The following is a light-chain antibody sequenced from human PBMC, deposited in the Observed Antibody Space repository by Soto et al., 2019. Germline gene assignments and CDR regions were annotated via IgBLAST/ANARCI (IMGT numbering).Light chain of an antibody. CDR2: EVN. V-gene: IGLV2-8*01. CDR3: SSYTDRKNLV. Sequence: QSALTQPPSASGSPGQSVAISCTGTSSDVGGYNYVSWYQQHPGKAPKLMIYEVNKRPSGVPDRFSGSKSGNTASLTVSGLQAEDEADYYCSSYTDRKNLVFGTGTKVTVL. J-gene: IGLJ1*01. CDR1: SSDVGGYNY.